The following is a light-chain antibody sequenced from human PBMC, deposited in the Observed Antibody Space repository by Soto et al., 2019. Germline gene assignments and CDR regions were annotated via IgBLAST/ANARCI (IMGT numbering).Light chain of an antibody. CDR3: QQYDNLPFS. Sequence: DIQMSQSPSSLSASVGDRVTITCQASQDISNYLNWYQHKPGKPPKLLIYDASNLETGVPSRFSGSKSGIAFTFTITSLQPEDIATYYCQQYDNLPFSFGGGTKVEIK. CDR1: QDISNY. CDR2: DAS. J-gene: IGKJ4*01. V-gene: IGKV1-33*01.